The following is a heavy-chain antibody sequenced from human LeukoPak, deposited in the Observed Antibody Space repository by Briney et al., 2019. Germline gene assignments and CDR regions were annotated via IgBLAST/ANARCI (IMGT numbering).Heavy chain of an antibody. CDR3: ARVCSTSCYSGNAYYFDY. D-gene: IGHD2-2*01. CDR2: IYYSGST. Sequence: SQTLSLTCTVSGGSISSGDYYWSWLRQPPGKGLEWIGYIYYSGSTYYNPSLKSRVTISVDTSKNQFSLKLSSVTAADTAVYYCARVCSTSCYSGNAYYFDYWGQGTLVTVSS. J-gene: IGHJ4*02. V-gene: IGHV4-30-4*08. CDR1: GGSISSGDYY.